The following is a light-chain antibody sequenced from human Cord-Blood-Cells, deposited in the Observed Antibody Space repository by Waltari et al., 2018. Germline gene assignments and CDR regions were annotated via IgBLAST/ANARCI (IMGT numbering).Light chain of an antibody. V-gene: IGKV3-11*01. CDR2: DAS. J-gene: IGKJ2*01. CDR1: QSVSSY. CDR3: QQRSNWPPPMYT. Sequence: EIVLTQPPATLSLSPGERATLSSRASQSVSSYLAWYQQKPGQAPRLLIYDASNRATGIPARFSGSGSGTDFTLTISSLEPEDFAVYYCQQRSNWPPPMYTFGQGTKLEIK.